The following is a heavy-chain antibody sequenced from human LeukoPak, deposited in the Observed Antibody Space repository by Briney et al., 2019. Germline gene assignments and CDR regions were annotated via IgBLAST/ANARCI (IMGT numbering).Heavy chain of an antibody. CDR2: ISSSSSTI. J-gene: IGHJ6*03. CDR3: ASGEENDFWSGYYRSYIGYYYYMDV. V-gene: IGHV3-48*01. D-gene: IGHD3-3*01. Sequence: HAGGSLRLSCAASGFTFSSYGMHWVRQAPGKGLGWVSYISSSSSTIYYADSVKGRFTISRDNAKNSLYLQMNSLRAEDTAVYYCASGEENDFWSGYYRSYIGYYYYMDVWGKGTTVTVSS. CDR1: GFTFSSYG.